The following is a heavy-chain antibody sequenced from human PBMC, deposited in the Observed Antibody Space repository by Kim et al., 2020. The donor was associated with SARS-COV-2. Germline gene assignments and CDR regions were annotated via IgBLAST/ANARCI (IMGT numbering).Heavy chain of an antibody. Sequence: SVKVSCKASGGTFSSYAISWVRQAPGQGLEWMGGIIPIFGTANYAQKFQGRVTITADESTSTAYMELSSLRSEDTAVYYCARESGSGYDYGGENYGMDVWGQGTTVTVSS. J-gene: IGHJ6*02. CDR2: IIPIFGTA. CDR3: ARESGSGYDYGGENYGMDV. V-gene: IGHV1-69*13. CDR1: GGTFSSYA. D-gene: IGHD5-12*01.